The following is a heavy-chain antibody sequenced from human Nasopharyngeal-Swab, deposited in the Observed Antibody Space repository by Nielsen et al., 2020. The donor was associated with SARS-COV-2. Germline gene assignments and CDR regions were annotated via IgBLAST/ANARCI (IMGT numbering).Heavy chain of an antibody. D-gene: IGHD4-17*01. CDR1: GGSISSYY. J-gene: IGHJ4*02. V-gene: IGHV4-59*01. Sequence: SETLSLTCTVSGGSISSYYWSWIRQPPGKGLEWIGYIYYSGSTNYNPSLKSRVTISVDSSKNQFSLKLSSVTAADTAVYYCARGKAVTYDYWGQGTLVTSP. CDR3: ARGKAVTYDY. CDR2: IYYSGST.